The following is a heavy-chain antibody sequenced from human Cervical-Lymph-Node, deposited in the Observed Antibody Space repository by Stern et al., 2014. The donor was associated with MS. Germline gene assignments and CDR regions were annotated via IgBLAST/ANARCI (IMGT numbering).Heavy chain of an antibody. CDR3: ARDQLWYYYYGMDV. J-gene: IGHJ6*02. D-gene: IGHD1-1*01. Sequence: EVQLVESGGGLVQPGVSLRLSCAASGFTFSSYWMHWVRQAPGKGLVWVSRINSDGSSTSYADSVKGRFTISRDNAKNTLYLQMNSLRAEDTAVYYCARDQLWYYYYGMDVWGQGTTVTVSS. CDR2: INSDGSST. V-gene: IGHV3-74*01. CDR1: GFTFSSYW.